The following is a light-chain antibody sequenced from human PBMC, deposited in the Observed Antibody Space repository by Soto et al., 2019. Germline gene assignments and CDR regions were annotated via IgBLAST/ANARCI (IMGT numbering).Light chain of an antibody. Sequence: ESVLAQSPATLSLSPGERATLSCRASQSLDSSLAWFQQKPGQPPSLLNYDVSYRAPGIPARFSGSGSGKDFTLTISSLEPEDFAVYYCQMRSNWSWTFGQGTKVEIK. J-gene: IGKJ1*01. CDR3: QMRSNWSWT. CDR1: QSLDSS. CDR2: DVS. V-gene: IGKV3-11*01.